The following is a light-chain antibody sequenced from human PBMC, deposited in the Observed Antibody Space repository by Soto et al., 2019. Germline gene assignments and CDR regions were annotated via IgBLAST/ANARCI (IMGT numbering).Light chain of an antibody. J-gene: IGKJ1*01. Sequence: EIVWTQSPGALSLSLGERATLSCRASQSVKSSYLAWYRQKPGQTPRLLIYDASTRATGIPDRFSGSGSGTDFTLTISGLEPEDFAVYSCQQYASSPQTFGQGTKVDIK. CDR2: DAS. V-gene: IGKV3-20*01. CDR3: QQYASSPQT. CDR1: QSVKSSY.